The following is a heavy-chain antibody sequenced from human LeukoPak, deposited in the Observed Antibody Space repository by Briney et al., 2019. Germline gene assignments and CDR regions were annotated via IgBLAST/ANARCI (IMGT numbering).Heavy chain of an antibody. Sequence: GASVKVSCKASGYTFTRYDINWVRQATGQGLEWMGWINTKSGMTGHAQKSQGRITITKDTSISTVYMELSSLSSEDTAVYFCARIGDGYGDYFDYWGQGTLVTVSS. D-gene: IGHD5-24*01. J-gene: IGHJ4*02. V-gene: IGHV1-8*03. CDR2: INTKSGMT. CDR3: ARIGDGYGDYFDY. CDR1: GYTFTRYD.